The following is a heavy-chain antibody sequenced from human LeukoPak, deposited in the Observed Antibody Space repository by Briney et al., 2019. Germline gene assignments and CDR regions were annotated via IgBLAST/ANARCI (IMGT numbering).Heavy chain of an antibody. D-gene: IGHD3-22*01. Sequence: SETLSLTCTVSGGSISSGSYYWSWIRQPAGKGLEWIGRIYTSGSTNYNPSLKSRVTISVDTSKNQFSLKVNSVTAADTAVYYCARGRLFYDSTGYFIWGQGTMVTVSS. CDR2: IYTSGST. J-gene: IGHJ3*02. V-gene: IGHV4-61*02. CDR3: ARGRLFYDSTGYFI. CDR1: GGSISSGSYY.